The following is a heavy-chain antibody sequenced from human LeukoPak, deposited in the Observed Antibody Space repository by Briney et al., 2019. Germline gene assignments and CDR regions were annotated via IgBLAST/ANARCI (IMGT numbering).Heavy chain of an antibody. D-gene: IGHD3-10*01. J-gene: IGHJ4*02. CDR1: GFTFSSYS. Sequence: GGSLRLSCAASGFTFSSYSMNWVRQAPGKGLELVSSISSSSSYIYYADSVKGRFTISRDNAKNSLYLQMNSLRAEDTAVYYCARDVTMVRGVSLWGQGTLVTVSS. CDR2: ISSSSSYI. V-gene: IGHV3-21*01. CDR3: ARDVTMVRGVSL.